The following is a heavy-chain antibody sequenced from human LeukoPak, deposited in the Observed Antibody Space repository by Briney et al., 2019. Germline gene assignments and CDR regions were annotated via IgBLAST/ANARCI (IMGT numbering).Heavy chain of an antibody. CDR3: ARDSFYYDSSGFDY. Sequence: GGSLRLSCAAAGFSLSDYTMNWVRQAPGKRLEWVSSISSSSSYIYYADSVKGRFTISRDNAKNSLDLQLNSLRAEDSAVYYCARDSFYYDSSGFDYWGQGTLVTVSS. CDR1: GFSLSDYT. J-gene: IGHJ4*02. V-gene: IGHV3-21*01. D-gene: IGHD3-22*01. CDR2: ISSSSSYI.